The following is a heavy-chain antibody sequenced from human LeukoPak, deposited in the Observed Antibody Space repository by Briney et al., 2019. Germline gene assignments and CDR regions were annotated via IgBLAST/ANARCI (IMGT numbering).Heavy chain of an antibody. CDR2: IYYSGST. J-gene: IGHJ6*02. V-gene: IGHV4-59*01. CDR1: GGSISSYY. D-gene: IGHD3-10*01. Sequence: SESLSLTCTASGGSISSYYWSWIRQPPGKGLEWIGYIYYSGSTNYNPSLKSRVTISVDTSKNQFSLKLSSVTAADTAAYYCARWGVPPYYYYGMDVWGQGTTVTVSS. CDR3: ARWGVPPYYYYGMDV.